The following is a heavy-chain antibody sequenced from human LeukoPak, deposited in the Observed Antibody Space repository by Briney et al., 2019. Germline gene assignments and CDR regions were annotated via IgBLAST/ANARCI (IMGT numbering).Heavy chain of an antibody. CDR3: ARGVGYSSSWSVNWFDP. D-gene: IGHD6-13*01. J-gene: IGHJ5*02. CDR2: IYYSGST. Sequence: PSETLSLTCTVSGGSISSGSYYWSWIRQPAGKGLEWIGYIYYSGSTNYNPSLKSRVTISVDTSKNQFSLKLSSVTAADTAGYYCARGVGYSSSWSVNWFDPWGQGTLVTVSS. CDR1: GGSISSGSYY. V-gene: IGHV4-61*10.